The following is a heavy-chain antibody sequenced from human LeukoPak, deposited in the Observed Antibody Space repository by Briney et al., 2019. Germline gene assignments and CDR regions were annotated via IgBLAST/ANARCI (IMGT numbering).Heavy chain of an antibody. Sequence: GGSLRLSCAASGFPFSSYSMNWVRQAPGEGLEWVSYISASGSNIYYLASVKGRFTVSRDNAMNSLFLQMDRPRAEDTAVYYCVRVKGTYFDFWGQGTLVTVSS. CDR2: ISASGSNI. J-gene: IGHJ4*02. CDR3: VRVKGTYFDF. V-gene: IGHV3-48*01. CDR1: GFPFSSYS. D-gene: IGHD1-1*01.